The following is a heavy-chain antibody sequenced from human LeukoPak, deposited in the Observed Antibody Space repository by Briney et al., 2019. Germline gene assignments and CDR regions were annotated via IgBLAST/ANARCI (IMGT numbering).Heavy chain of an antibody. Sequence: PGGSLRLSCAASGFTFSSYGMHWVRQAPGKGLEWVAFIRYDGSNKYYADSVKGRFTISRDNSKNTLYLQMNSLRAEDTAVYYCAKRSSGYYSGDAFDIWGQGTMVTVSS. V-gene: IGHV3-30*02. J-gene: IGHJ3*02. CDR3: AKRSSGYYSGDAFDI. D-gene: IGHD3-22*01. CDR2: IRYDGSNK. CDR1: GFTFSSYG.